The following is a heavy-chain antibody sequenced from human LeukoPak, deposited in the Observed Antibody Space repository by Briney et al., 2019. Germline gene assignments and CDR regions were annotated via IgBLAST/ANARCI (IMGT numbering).Heavy chain of an antibody. CDR2: ISSSGSHI. Sequence: PAASMRLSCTAPGFTFTSSSMNWVSQAPGKRLQWVSSISSSGSHIYYADSVKGRFTIYRDNANNSLHLQMNRLRAADTAVYYCAVPPLSGYSSVWGQGTLVTVSS. D-gene: IGHD3-22*01. V-gene: IGHV3-21*01. CDR3: AVPPLSGYSSV. CDR1: GFTFTSSS. J-gene: IGHJ4*02.